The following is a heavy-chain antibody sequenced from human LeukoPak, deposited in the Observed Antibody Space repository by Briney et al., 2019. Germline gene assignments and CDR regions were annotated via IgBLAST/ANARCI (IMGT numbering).Heavy chain of an antibody. D-gene: IGHD3-10*01. Sequence: GGSLRLSCAASGFTFSGYAMSWVRHAPGKGLEWVSAISGSGGSTYYADSVKGRFTISRDNSKNTLYLQMNSLRAEDTAVYYCANPLSGSSGMDVWGQGTTVTVSS. CDR3: ANPLSGSSGMDV. CDR2: ISGSGGST. J-gene: IGHJ6*02. CDR1: GFTFSGYA. V-gene: IGHV3-23*01.